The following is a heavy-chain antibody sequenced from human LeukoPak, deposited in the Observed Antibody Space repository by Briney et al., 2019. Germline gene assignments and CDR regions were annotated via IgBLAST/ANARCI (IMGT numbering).Heavy chain of an antibody. J-gene: IGHJ4*01. D-gene: IGHD1-26*01. CDR1: GFTFDDYG. CDR3: ARVFVPTVGAYDY. CDR2: INWNVGNT. Sequence: PGRSLRLSCVASGFTFDDYGMNWVRQAPGKGLEWVSGINWNVGNTTYADSVKGRFTISRVQAKHSLYLQMNSLRGNWPSLLYCARVFVPTVGAYDYWGPGSPVT. V-gene: IGHV3-20*04.